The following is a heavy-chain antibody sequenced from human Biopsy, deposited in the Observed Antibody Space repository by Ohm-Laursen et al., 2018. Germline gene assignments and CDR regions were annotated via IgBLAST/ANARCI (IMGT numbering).Heavy chain of an antibody. CDR1: GFTFDDYA. CDR2: ISWNSGSI. CDR3: ATELLPPGVGGPWLDS. D-gene: IGHD3-16*01. Sequence: SLRLSCAASGFTFDDYAMHWVRQAPGKGLEWVSGISWNSGSIGYADSVKGRFTISRDNAKNSLYPQMNSLRATDTAIYYCATELLPPGVGGPWLDSWGQGTPVTVSS. V-gene: IGHV3-9*01. J-gene: IGHJ5*01.